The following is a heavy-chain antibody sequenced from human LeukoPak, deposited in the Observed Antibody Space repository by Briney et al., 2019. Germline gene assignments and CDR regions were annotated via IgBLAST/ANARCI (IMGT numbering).Heavy chain of an antibody. CDR1: GFTFSSYS. V-gene: IGHV3-21*04. CDR3: AKLTWGVSDY. CDR2: ISSSSSYI. D-gene: IGHD3-10*01. J-gene: IGHJ4*02. Sequence: GGSLRLSCAASGFTFSSYSMNWVRQAPGKGLEWVSSISSSSSYIYYADSVKGRFTISRDNSKNTLYLQMNSLRAEDTAVYYCAKLTWGVSDYWGQGTLVTVSS.